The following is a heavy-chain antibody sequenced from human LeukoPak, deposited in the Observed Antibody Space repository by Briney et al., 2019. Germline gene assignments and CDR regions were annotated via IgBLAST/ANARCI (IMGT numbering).Heavy chain of an antibody. J-gene: IGHJ4*02. D-gene: IGHD5-18*01. CDR2: ISGSGGST. Sequence: GGTLRLSCAASGFTFSSYGMSWVRQAPGKGLEWVSAISGSGGSTYYADSVKGRFTISRDNAKNSLYLQMNSLRAEDTAVYYCARDLSGIAGYTYGRGIDYWGQGTLVTVSS. CDR1: GFTFSSYG. CDR3: ARDLSGIAGYTYGRGIDY. V-gene: IGHV3-23*01.